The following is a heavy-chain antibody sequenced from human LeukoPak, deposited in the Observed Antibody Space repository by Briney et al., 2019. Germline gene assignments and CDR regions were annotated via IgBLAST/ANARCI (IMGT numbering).Heavy chain of an antibody. D-gene: IGHD1-26*01. CDR2: ISASTNTI. CDR3: ARDRREWELYDAFDI. J-gene: IGHJ3*02. V-gene: IGHV3-48*01. Sequence: GGSLRLSCAASGFTFSGYSMSWVRQAPGKGLEWISYISASTNTIYYADFVKGRFTISRDNSKNTLYLQMNSLRAEDAAVYYCARDRREWELYDAFDIWGQGTMVTVSS. CDR1: GFTFSGYS.